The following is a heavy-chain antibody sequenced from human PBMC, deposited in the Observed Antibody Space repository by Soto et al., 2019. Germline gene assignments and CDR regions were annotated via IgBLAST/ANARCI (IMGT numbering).Heavy chain of an antibody. D-gene: IGHD3-16*01. V-gene: IGHV1-46*03. CDR1: GYSFTSDY. J-gene: IGHJ5*02. Sequence: ASVKVSCKAIGYSFTSDYMHWVRQAPVQGLEWMGTIYPGGANIGYAQKFKGRVTMTKDTSTSTVYMELNSLTSEDTAVYYCARDQSLHDLVWWFDPWGQGTLVTVSS. CDR3: ARDQSLHDLVWWFDP. CDR2: IYPGGANI.